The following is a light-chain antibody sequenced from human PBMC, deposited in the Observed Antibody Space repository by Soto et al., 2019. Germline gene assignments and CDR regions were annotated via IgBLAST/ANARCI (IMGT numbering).Light chain of an antibody. CDR3: QQYNSWPRT. CDR2: SAS. Sequence: IVMTQSPATLSVSPVERATLSCRASQSVSSNLAWYQQKPGQAPRLLIFSASSRDTGIPARFSGSGSGTEFTLTISSLQSEDFAVYYCQQYNSWPRTFGQGTKVDIK. V-gene: IGKV3-15*01. J-gene: IGKJ1*01. CDR1: QSVSSN.